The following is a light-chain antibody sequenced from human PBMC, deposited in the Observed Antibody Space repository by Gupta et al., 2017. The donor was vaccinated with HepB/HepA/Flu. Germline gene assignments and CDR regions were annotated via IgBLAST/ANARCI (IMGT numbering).Light chain of an antibody. CDR1: SSYVGDYNY. CDR3: SSYTSSSTL. V-gene: IGLV2-14*03. CDR2: DVT. J-gene: IGLJ1*01. Sequence: QSALTQPASVSGSPGQSITISCTGTSSYVGDYNYVSWYQQHPGKAPKLMIYDVTNRPSGVSDRFSGSKSGNTAPLTISWLQAEDEADYYCSSYTSSSTLFGTGTKVTVL.